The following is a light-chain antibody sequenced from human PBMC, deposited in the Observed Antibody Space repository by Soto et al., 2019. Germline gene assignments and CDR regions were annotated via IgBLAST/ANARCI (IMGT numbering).Light chain of an antibody. CDR3: SSYTSSSTLGV. V-gene: IGLV2-14*01. J-gene: IGLJ1*01. CDR1: SSDVGGYNY. Sequence: QSALTQPASVTGSPGQSITISCTGTSSDVGGYNYVSWYQQHPGKAPKLMIYDVSHRHSGVSNRFSGSKSANTASLTISGLPAEDEADYYCSSYTSSSTLGVLGTGTKLTVL. CDR2: DVS.